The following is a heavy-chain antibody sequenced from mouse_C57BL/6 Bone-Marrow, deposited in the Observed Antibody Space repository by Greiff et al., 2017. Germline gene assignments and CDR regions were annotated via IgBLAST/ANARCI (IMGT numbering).Heavy chain of an antibody. CDR1: GYTFTSYG. D-gene: IGHD1-1*01. J-gene: IGHJ2*01. Sequence: QVQLQQSGAELARPGASVKLSCKASGYTFTSYGISWVKQRTGQGLEWIGEIYPRSGNTYYNEKFKGKATLTADKSSSTAYMELRSLTSEDSAVYFCERCIGGVVATNWGQGTTLTVSS. CDR2: IYPRSGNT. V-gene: IGHV1-81*01. CDR3: ERCIGGVVATN.